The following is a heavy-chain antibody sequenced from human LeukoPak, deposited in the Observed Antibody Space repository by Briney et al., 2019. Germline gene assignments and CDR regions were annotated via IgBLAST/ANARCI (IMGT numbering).Heavy chain of an antibody. V-gene: IGHV3-23*01. CDR3: AKDRDGDGWDYYYYMDV. J-gene: IGHJ6*03. CDR1: GFTFSSDG. D-gene: IGHD5-24*01. Sequence: GGSLRLSCAAYGFTFSSDGMSSVRQAPGEGLGCDSAISGSGSSTYDADAVKGRFTISRDNSKNTLYLQMNSLRAEDTAVYYCAKDRDGDGWDYYYYMDVWGKGTTVTISS. CDR2: ISGSGSST.